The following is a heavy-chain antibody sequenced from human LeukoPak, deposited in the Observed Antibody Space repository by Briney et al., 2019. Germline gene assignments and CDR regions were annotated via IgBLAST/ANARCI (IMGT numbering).Heavy chain of an antibody. CDR2: IIPIFGTA. CDR3: ARDGNPYYYDSSGYSDAFDI. J-gene: IGHJ3*02. V-gene: IGHV1-69*06. Sequence: ASVKVSCKASGGTFSSYAISWVRQAPGQGLEWMGGIIPIFGTANYAQKFQGRVTITADKSTSTAYMELSSLRSEDTAVYYCARDGNPYYYDSSGYSDAFDIWGQGTMVTVSS. D-gene: IGHD3-22*01. CDR1: GGTFSSYA.